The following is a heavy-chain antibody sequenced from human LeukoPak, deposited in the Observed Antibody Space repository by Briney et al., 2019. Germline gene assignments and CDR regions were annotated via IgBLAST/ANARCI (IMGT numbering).Heavy chain of an antibody. CDR3: ARGPISVATTLFNY. CDR2: IYHSGST. V-gene: IGHV4-30-2*01. J-gene: IGHJ4*02. Sequence: SQTLSLTCAVSGGSISSGGYSWSWIRQPPGKGLEWIGYIYHSGSTYYNPSLKSRVTISVDTSKNQFSLKLSSVTAADTAVYYCARGPISVATTLFNYWGQGTLVTVSS. CDR1: GGSISSGGYS. D-gene: IGHD5-12*01.